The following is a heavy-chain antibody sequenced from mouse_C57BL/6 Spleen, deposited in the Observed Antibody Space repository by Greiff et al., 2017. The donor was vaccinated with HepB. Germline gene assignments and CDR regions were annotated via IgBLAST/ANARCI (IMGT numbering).Heavy chain of an antibody. V-gene: IGHV10-1*01. CDR1: GFSFNTYA. Sequence: EVKVVESGGGLVQPKGSLKLSCAASGFSFNTYAMNWVRQAPGKGLEWVARIRSKSNNYATYYADSVKDRFTISRDDSESMLYLQMNNLKTEDTAMYYCVRHVYSNYFDYWGQGTTLTVSS. J-gene: IGHJ2*01. D-gene: IGHD2-5*01. CDR3: VRHVYSNYFDY. CDR2: IRSKSNNYAT.